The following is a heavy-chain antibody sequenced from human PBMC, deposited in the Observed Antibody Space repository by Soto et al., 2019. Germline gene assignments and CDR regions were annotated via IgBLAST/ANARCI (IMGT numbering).Heavy chain of an antibody. CDR3: ARDRGGPYCGGDCYYYYYGMDV. D-gene: IGHD2-21*02. V-gene: IGHV1-2*04. J-gene: IGHJ6*02. CDR2: INPNSGGT. CDR1: GYTFTGYY. Sequence: ASVKVSCKASGYTFTGYYMHWVRQAPGQGLEWMGWINPNSGGTNYAQKFQGWVTMTRDTSISTAYMELSRLRSDDTAVYYCARDRGGPYCGGDCYYYYYGMDVWGQGTTVTVSS.